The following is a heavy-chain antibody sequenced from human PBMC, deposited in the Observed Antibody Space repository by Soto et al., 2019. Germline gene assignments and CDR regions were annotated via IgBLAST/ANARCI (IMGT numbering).Heavy chain of an antibody. CDR1: GYTLTELS. CDR2: FDPEDGET. Sequence: ASVKVSCKVSGYTLTELSMHWVRQAPGKGLEWMGGFDPEDGETIYAQKFQGRVTMTEDTSTDTAYMELSSLRSEDTAVYYCARGMLGYCSGGSCPPDYWGQGTLVTVSS. CDR3: ARGMLGYCSGGSCPPDY. V-gene: IGHV1-24*01. D-gene: IGHD2-15*01. J-gene: IGHJ4*02.